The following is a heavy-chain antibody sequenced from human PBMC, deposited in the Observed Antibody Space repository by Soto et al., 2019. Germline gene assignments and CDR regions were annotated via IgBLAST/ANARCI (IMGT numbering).Heavy chain of an antibody. Sequence: SETLYLTCAVYGESFNGYLWTWIRQPLGTGLEWIGEINHSGSTNYNPSLKSRVTISVDTSKNQFSLKLSSVTAADTAVYYCARGRVAAAGTRVYYYGMDVWGQGTTVT. CDR2: INHSGST. V-gene: IGHV4-34*01. CDR1: GESFNGYL. CDR3: ARGRVAAAGTRVYYYGMDV. D-gene: IGHD6-13*01. J-gene: IGHJ6*02.